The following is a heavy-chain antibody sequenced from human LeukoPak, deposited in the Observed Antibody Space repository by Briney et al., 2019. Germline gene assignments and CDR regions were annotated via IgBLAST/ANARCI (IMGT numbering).Heavy chain of an antibody. Sequence: GGSLRLSCAASGFTFSTYGMSWVRQAPGKGLEWVANIKQDGNEKYYVDSVKGRLTISRDNAKNSVYLQMNSLRAGDTAVYYCARGGSLARLVDYYYYYMDVWGKGTTVTVSS. CDR3: ARGGSLARLVDYYYYYMDV. V-gene: IGHV3-7*01. CDR1: GFTFSTYG. J-gene: IGHJ6*03. D-gene: IGHD6-19*01. CDR2: IKQDGNEK.